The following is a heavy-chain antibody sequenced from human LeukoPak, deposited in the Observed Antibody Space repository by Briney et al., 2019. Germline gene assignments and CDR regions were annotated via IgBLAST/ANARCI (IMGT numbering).Heavy chain of an antibody. CDR1: GYTFTSYG. V-gene: IGHV1-18*01. D-gene: IGHD7-27*01. J-gene: IGHJ6*02. CDR3: AREVRRTLGRYYYYGMDV. Sequence: ASVKVSCKASGYTFTSYGISWVRQAPGQGLEWMGWISAYNGNTNYAQKLQGRVTMTTDTSTSTAYMELRSPRSDDTAVYYCAREVRRTLGRYYYYGMDVWGQGTTVTVSS. CDR2: ISAYNGNT.